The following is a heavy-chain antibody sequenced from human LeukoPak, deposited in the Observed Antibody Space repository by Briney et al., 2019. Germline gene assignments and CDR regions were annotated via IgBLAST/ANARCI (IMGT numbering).Heavy chain of an antibody. V-gene: IGHV3-30-3*01. CDR3: ATNIAMAGHADY. CDR2: ISYDGSNK. J-gene: IGHJ4*02. CDR1: GFTFSSYA. Sequence: GGSLRLSCAASGFTFSSYAMHWVRQAPGKGLEWVAVISYDGSNKYYADSVKGRFTISRDNSKNTLYLQMNSLRAEDTAVYYCATNIAMAGHADYWGQGTLVTVSA. D-gene: IGHD6-19*01.